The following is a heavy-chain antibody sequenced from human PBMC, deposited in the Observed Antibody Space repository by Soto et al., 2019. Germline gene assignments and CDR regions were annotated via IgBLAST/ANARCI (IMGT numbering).Heavy chain of an antibody. J-gene: IGHJ4*02. Sequence: ASVKVSCKVSRYTLTELSMHWVRQAPGKGLEWMGGFDPEDGETIYAQKFQGRVTMTEDTSTDTAYMELSSLRSEDTAVYYCATVVSSSWYTLDYWGQGTLVTVSS. CDR1: RYTLTELS. V-gene: IGHV1-24*01. CDR3: ATVVSSSWYTLDY. CDR2: FDPEDGET. D-gene: IGHD6-13*01.